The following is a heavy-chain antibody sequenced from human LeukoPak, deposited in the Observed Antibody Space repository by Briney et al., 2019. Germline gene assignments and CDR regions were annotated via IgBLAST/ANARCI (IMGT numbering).Heavy chain of an antibody. CDR2: IIPIFGTA. Sequence: GASVKVSCKASGGTFSSYAISWVRQAPGQGLEWMGGIIPIFGTANYPQKFQGRVTITADKSTSTAYMELRSLRSDDTAVYYCARDQLSRGVWFDPWGQGTLVTVSS. D-gene: IGHD1-1*01. CDR3: ARDQLSRGVWFDP. V-gene: IGHV1-69*06. J-gene: IGHJ5*02. CDR1: GGTFSSYA.